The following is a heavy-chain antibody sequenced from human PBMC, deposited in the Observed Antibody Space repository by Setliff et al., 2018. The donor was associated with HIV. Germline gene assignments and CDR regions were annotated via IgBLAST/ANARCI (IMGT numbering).Heavy chain of an antibody. CDR2: IYYSGSP. Sequence: SETLSLTCAVYGGSFSGYSWTWIRQPPGKGLEWIGSIYYSGSPNYNASLKSRVSISLDTSKNQFSLKLSSVTAADTAMYYCVRDRRRSYHFDYWGQGTLVTVSS. CDR3: VRDRRRSYHFDY. V-gene: IGHV4-34*01. D-gene: IGHD2-2*01. CDR1: GGSFSGYS. J-gene: IGHJ4*02.